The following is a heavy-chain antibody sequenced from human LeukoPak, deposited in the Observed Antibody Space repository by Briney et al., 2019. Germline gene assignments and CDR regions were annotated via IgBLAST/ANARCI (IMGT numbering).Heavy chain of an antibody. J-gene: IGHJ4*02. D-gene: IGHD2-2*01. CDR3: ARDRYCTTTRCSDY. CDR1: GFTFSNYW. CDR2: ISTDGSST. Sequence: GGSLRLSCAASGFTFSNYWMHWVRHAPGKGLVWVSRISTDGSSTTYADSVKGRFTISRDNAKNTLYLEMNSLRAEDTAVYYCARDRYCTTTRCSDYWGQGTLVTVSS. V-gene: IGHV3-74*03.